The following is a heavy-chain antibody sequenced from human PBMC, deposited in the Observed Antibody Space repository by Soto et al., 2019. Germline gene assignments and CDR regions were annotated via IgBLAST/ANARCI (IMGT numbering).Heavy chain of an antibody. CDR3: ARDRSSSSEGWFDP. V-gene: IGHV1-2*02. CDR1: GYTFTGYY. CDR2: INPNSGGT. D-gene: IGHD6-6*01. Sequence: GASVKVSCKASGYTFTGYYMHWVRQAPGQGLEWMGWINPNSGGTNYAQKFQGRVTMTRDTSISTAYMELSRLRSDDTAVYYCARDRSSSSEGWFDPWGQGTLVTAPQ. J-gene: IGHJ5*02.